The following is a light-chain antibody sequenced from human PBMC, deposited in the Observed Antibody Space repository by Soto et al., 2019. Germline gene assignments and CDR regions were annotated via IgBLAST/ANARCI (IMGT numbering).Light chain of an antibody. CDR2: GAS. CDR3: QQYGSSISVA. V-gene: IGKV3-20*01. CDR1: QSVSSSY. J-gene: IGKJ1*01. Sequence: EIVLTQSPGTLSLSPGERATLSCRASQSVSSSYLAWYQQKPGQAPRLLISGASSRATGIPDRFSGSGSGTDFTLISSRLEPEDFAVYYWQQYGSSISVAFGQGTKVEIK.